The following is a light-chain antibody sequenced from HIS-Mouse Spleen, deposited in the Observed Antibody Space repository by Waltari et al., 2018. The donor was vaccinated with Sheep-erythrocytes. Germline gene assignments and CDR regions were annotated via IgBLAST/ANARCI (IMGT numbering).Light chain of an antibody. CDR2: KIS. Sequence: DIVMTQTPLSSPVTLGQPASISCRSSQSLVHSDGNTYLSWLQQRPGQPPRLLIYKISNRCSVDPDRFSGRGAATDFTLKISRVEAEDVGVYYCMQATQFPYTCGEETKLEIK. V-gene: IGKV2-24*01. J-gene: IGKJ2*01. CDR1: QSLVHSDGNTY. CDR3: MQATQFPYT.